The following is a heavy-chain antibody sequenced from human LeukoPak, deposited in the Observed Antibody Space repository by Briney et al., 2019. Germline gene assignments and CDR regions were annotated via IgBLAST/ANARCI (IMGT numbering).Heavy chain of an antibody. J-gene: IGHJ4*02. Sequence: GGSLSLSCAASGFTFSSNYMSWVRQAPGKGLEWVSVIYSGSSTYYADSVKGRFTISSDNSKNTLYLQMNGLRAEDTAVYYCARGEVATFEYWGQGTLVTVSS. CDR1: GFTFSSNY. D-gene: IGHD5-24*01. V-gene: IGHV3-53*01. CDR3: ARGEVATFEY. CDR2: IYSGSST.